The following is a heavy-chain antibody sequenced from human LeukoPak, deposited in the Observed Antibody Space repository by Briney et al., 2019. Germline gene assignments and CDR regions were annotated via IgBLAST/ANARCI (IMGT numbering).Heavy chain of an antibody. Sequence: GGSLRLSCAASGFTFNNYAMTWVRQAPGKGLEWVSAITGSGASTNYADSVKGRFTISRDNSKNMIYLQMNSLRAEDTAIYYCAKRSSISSGYFDFWGRGTLATVSS. CDR3: AKRSSISSGYFDF. CDR1: GFTFNNYA. CDR2: ITGSGAST. D-gene: IGHD3-22*01. V-gene: IGHV3-23*01. J-gene: IGHJ4*02.